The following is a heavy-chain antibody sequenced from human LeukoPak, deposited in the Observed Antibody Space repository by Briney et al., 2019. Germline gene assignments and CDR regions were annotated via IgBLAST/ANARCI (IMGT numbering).Heavy chain of an antibody. CDR2: IHYDGARS. CDR1: GFTFSGYG. CDR3: VKDNPTGAFDY. J-gene: IGHJ4*02. Sequence: PGGSLRLSCAASGFTFSGYGMHWVRQAPGKGLEWVAFIHYDGARSYYADSVKGRFTISRDNSKNSLHLQMNSLRPEDTALYYCVKDNPTGAFDYWGQGTLVAVSS. D-gene: IGHD7-27*01. V-gene: IGHV3-30*02.